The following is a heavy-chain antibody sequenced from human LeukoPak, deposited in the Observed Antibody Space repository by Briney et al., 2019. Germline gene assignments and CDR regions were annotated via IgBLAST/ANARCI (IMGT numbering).Heavy chain of an antibody. CDR3: AKGHLDTTTPYFDY. D-gene: IGHD2/OR15-2a*01. V-gene: IGHV3-23*03. J-gene: IGHJ4*02. Sequence: GGSLRLSCAVSGFTFGNHDMSWVRRAPGKGLEWVSFIHRDDKTYYADSVKGRFTISRDNSKNTLYLQMNSLRVEDTAIYYCAKGHLDTTTPYFDYWGQGALVTVSS. CDR2: IHRDDKT. CDR1: GFTFGNHD.